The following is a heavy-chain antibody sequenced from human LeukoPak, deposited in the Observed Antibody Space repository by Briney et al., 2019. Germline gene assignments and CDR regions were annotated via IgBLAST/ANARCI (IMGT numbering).Heavy chain of an antibody. CDR1: GGSISSGGYY. V-gene: IGHV4-31*03. CDR2: IYYSGST. CDR3: ARVERSLAWFDP. Sequence: PSETLSLTCSVSGGSISSGGYYWSWIRQHPGKGLEWIGYIYYSGSTYYNSSLRSRVTISVDTSKNQFSLKLSSVNAADTAVYYCARVERSLAWFDPWGQGTLVTVSS. J-gene: IGHJ5*02. D-gene: IGHD1-1*01.